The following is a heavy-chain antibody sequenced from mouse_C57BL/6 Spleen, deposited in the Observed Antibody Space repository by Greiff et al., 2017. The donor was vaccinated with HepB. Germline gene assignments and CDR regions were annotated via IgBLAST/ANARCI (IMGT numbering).Heavy chain of an antibody. CDR1: GYTFNSYW. CDR2: IDPNSGGT. V-gene: IGHV1-72*01. D-gene: IGHD1-1*01. Sequence: QVQLQQPGAELVKPGASVKLSCTASGYTFNSYWMHWVKQRPGRGLEWIGRIDPNSGGTKYDEKFKSKATLTVDKPSSTAYMQLSSLTSEDSAVYSCASSGAYYYGSRGSYYFGYWGQGTTLTVAS. CDR3: ASSGAYYYGSRGSYYFGY. J-gene: IGHJ2*01.